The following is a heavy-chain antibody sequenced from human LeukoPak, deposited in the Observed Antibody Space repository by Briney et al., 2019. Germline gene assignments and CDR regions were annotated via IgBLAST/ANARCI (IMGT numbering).Heavy chain of an antibody. J-gene: IGHJ4*02. CDR3: ARGGYYYDSSGYARKRPYFDY. V-gene: IGHV3-30*02. D-gene: IGHD3-22*01. Sequence: GGSLRLSCAASGFTFSSYGMHWVRQAPGKGLEWVAFIRYDGSNKYYADSVKGRFTISRDNAKNSLYLQMNSLRAEDTAVYYCARGGYYYDSSGYARKRPYFDYWGQGTLVTVSS. CDR1: GFTFSSYG. CDR2: IRYDGSNK.